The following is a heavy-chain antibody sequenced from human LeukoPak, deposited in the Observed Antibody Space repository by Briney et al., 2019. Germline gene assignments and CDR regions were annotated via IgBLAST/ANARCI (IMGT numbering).Heavy chain of an antibody. CDR1: GFTFSSYA. V-gene: IGHV3-23*01. CDR3: AKDASFLIAVAGLGFDY. J-gene: IGHJ4*02. D-gene: IGHD6-19*01. Sequence: GGSLRLSCAASGFTFSSYAMSWVRQAPGKGLEWVSATSGSGGSTYYADSVKGRFTISRDNSKNTLYLQMNSLRAEDTAVYYCAKDASFLIAVAGLGFDYWGQGTLVTVSS. CDR2: TSGSGGST.